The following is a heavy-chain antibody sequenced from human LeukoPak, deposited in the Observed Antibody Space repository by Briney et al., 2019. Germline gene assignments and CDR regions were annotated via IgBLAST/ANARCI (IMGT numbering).Heavy chain of an antibody. D-gene: IGHD6-19*01. CDR3: ARRDISSGWSFDY. V-gene: IGHV4-4*07. CDR1: GGSISNYH. J-gene: IGHJ4*02. Sequence: SGTLSLTCTVSGGSISNYHWGWIRQPAGKGLEWIGQIHTSGSTNYNPPLKSRVTMSIDTPENQLSLTIRSVTAADTAVYYCARRDISSGWSFDYWGQGTLVTVSS. CDR2: IHTSGST.